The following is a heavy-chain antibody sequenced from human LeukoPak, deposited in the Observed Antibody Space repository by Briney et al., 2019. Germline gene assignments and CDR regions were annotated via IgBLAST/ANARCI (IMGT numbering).Heavy chain of an antibody. CDR2: ISSSGSTI. CDR1: GFTFSSYE. CDR3: ARKLWFGEFPLGP. J-gene: IGHJ5*02. D-gene: IGHD3-10*01. V-gene: IGHV3-48*03. Sequence: WGSLRLSCAASGFTFSSYEINWVRQAPGKGLEWVSYISSSGSTIYYADSVKGRVTISRDNAKNSLYLQMNSLRAEDTAVYYCARKLWFGEFPLGPWGQGTLVTVS.